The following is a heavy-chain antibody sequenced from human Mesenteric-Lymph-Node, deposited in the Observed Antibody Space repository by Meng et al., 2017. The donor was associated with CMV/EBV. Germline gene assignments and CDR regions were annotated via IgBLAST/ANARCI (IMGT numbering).Heavy chain of an antibody. CDR1: GFTFSSYS. CDR2: ISSSGLII. V-gene: IGHV3-48*01. Sequence: GESLKISCAASGFTFSSYSMNWVRQAPGKGLEWVSYISSSGLIIHYSDSVKGRFTISRDNSKNTLYLQMNSLRAEDTAVYYCAKEQWLGVFDYWGQGTLVTVSS. D-gene: IGHD6-19*01. CDR3: AKEQWLGVFDY. J-gene: IGHJ4*02.